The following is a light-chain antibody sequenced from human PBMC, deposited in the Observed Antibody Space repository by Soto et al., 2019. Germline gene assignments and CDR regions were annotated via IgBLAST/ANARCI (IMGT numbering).Light chain of an antibody. CDR3: QQTYTSPGT. Sequence: DIQMTQSPSSLSASVGDRITINCRASQSVSKYLNWYQHKLGKAPELLIHAASSLYSGVPSRFSGSGSGTYFTLTISNLQPEDSASYYCQQTYTSPGTFGQGTKVEIK. CDR2: AAS. J-gene: IGKJ1*01. V-gene: IGKV1-39*01. CDR1: QSVSKY.